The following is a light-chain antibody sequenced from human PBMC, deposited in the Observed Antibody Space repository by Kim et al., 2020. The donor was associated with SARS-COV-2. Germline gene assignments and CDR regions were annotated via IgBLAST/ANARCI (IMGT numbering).Light chain of an antibody. CDR3: QQSTGAPYT. CDR2: PAS. Sequence: DRVPISCRSGRGISYYLASTQHKPGNVPPLLIYPASTLRSGVPSRFSGSGSGTDFPLNLCSLQPEDVVTYYCQQSTGAPYTFGQGTKLEF. CDR1: RGISYY. J-gene: IGKJ2*01. V-gene: IGKV1-27*01.